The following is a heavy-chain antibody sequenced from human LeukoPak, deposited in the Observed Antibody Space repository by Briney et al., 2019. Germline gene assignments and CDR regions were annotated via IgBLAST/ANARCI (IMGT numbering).Heavy chain of an antibody. J-gene: IGHJ5*02. V-gene: IGHV1-46*01. Sequence: ASVKVSCKASGYTFTSYYIHWMRQAPGQGLEWMGIIHPNGGSTAYAQKFQGRVTMTRDTSTSTVYMELSSLRSDDTAVYYCARAWSSGWSGDWFDPWGQGTLVTVSS. D-gene: IGHD6-19*01. CDR3: ARAWSSGWSGDWFDP. CDR1: GYTFTSYY. CDR2: IHPNGGST.